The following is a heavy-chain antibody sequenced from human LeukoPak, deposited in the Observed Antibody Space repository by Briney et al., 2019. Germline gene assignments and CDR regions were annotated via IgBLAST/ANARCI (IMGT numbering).Heavy chain of an antibody. D-gene: IGHD2-2*01. V-gene: IGHV4-30-2*01. CDR3: ARDPYCSSTSCYYGWFDP. CDR2: IYHSGST. CDR1: GGSISSGGYS. Sequence: SQTLSLTCAVSGGSISSGGYSWSWIRQPPGKGLEWIGYIYHSGSTYYNPSLKSRVTISVDRSKNQFSLKLSSVTAADTAVYYCARDPYCSSTSCYYGWFDPWGQGTLVTVSS. J-gene: IGHJ5*02.